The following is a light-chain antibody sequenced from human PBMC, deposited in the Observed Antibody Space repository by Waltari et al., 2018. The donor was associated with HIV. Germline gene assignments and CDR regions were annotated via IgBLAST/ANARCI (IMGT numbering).Light chain of an antibody. V-gene: IGLV1-44*01. CDR2: SSD. CDR3: ASWDDSLNGVI. CDR1: NSNIGTRP. Sequence: QSVLTQPPSASGTPGQRVTISCSGSNSNIGTRPVNWYQQLAGSAPKLLINSSDLRPFGVPDRFSGSKSATSASLAISGLQSEDEATYYCASWDDSLNGVIFGGGTELTVL. J-gene: IGLJ2*01.